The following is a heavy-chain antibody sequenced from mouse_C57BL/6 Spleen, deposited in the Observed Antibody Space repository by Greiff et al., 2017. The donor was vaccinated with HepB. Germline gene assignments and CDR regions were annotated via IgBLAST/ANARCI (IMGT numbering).Heavy chain of an antibody. CDR3: ARLDSSGYWFAY. J-gene: IGHJ3*01. Sequence: VQLQQPGAELVKPGASVKLSCKASGYTFTSYWMQWVKQRPGQGLEWIGEIDPSDSYTNYNQKFKGKATLTVDTSSSTAYMQLSSLTSEDSAVYYCARLDSSGYWFAYWGQGTLVTVSA. D-gene: IGHD3-2*02. CDR1: GYTFTSYW. CDR2: IDPSDSYT. V-gene: IGHV1-50*01.